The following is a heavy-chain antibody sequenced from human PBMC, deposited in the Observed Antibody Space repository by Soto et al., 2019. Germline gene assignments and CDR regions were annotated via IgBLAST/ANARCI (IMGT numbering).Heavy chain of an antibody. Sequence: PSETLSLTCTVSGGSISSYYWSWIRQPPGKGLESIGYIYYSRSTNYNPSLKSRVTISVHTSKNQFSLKLGSVTAADTAVYYCARDRPSDYYYGMDVWGQGTTVTVSS. CDR2: IYYSRST. V-gene: IGHV4-59*01. CDR1: GGSISSYY. J-gene: IGHJ6*02. CDR3: ARDRPSDYYYGMDV.